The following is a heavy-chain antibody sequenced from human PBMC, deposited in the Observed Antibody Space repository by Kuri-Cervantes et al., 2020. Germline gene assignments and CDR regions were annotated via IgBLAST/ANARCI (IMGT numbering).Heavy chain of an antibody. Sequence: GESLKISCAASGFTFSSYGMHWVRQAPGKGLEWVSVIYSGGSTYYADSVKGRFTISRDNSKNTLYLQMNSLRAEDTAVYYCARLGIAAAGTPDDYWGQGTLVTVSS. V-gene: IGHV3-NL1*01. CDR3: ARLGIAAAGTPDDY. D-gene: IGHD6-13*01. CDR2: IYSGGST. CDR1: GFTFSSYG. J-gene: IGHJ4*02.